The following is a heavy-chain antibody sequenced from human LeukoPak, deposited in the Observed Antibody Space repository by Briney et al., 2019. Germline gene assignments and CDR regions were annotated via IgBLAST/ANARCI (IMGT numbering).Heavy chain of an antibody. D-gene: IGHD3-3*01. Sequence: ASVKVSCKASGYTFTGYYMHWVRQAPGQGLEWMGWINPKSGGTNYAQKFQGRVTMTRDTSISTAYMELSRLRSDDTAVYYCARDLIRFLEWLLIYYYYYMDVWGKGTTVTVSS. J-gene: IGHJ6*03. CDR3: ARDLIRFLEWLLIYYYYYMDV. V-gene: IGHV1-2*02. CDR2: INPKSGGT. CDR1: GYTFTGYY.